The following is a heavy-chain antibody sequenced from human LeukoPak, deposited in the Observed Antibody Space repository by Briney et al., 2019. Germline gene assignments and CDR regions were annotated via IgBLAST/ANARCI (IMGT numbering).Heavy chain of an antibody. CDR2: INHSGST. D-gene: IGHD4-17*01. V-gene: IGHV4-34*01. CDR3: AQGHDYGDYLNWFDP. CDR1: GGSFSDYY. J-gene: IGHJ5*02. Sequence: SETLSLTCAVYGGSFSDYYWSWIRQPPGKGLEWIGEINHSGSTNYNPSLKSRVTISVDTSKNQFSLRLSSVTAADTAVYYCAQGHDYGDYLNWFDPWGQGTLVTVPS.